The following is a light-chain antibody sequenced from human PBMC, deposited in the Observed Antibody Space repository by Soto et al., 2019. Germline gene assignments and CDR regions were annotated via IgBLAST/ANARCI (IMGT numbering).Light chain of an antibody. CDR1: SSDVGGYNY. J-gene: IGLJ1*01. CDR3: SSYAGSSNV. CDR2: EVN. V-gene: IGLV2-8*01. Sequence: QSVLTQPASVSGSPGHSISISCTGTSSDVGGYNYVSWYQQHPGKAPKLMIYEVNKRPSGVPDRFSGSKSGNTASLTVSGLQAEDEADYYCSSYAGSSNVFGTGPKVTVL.